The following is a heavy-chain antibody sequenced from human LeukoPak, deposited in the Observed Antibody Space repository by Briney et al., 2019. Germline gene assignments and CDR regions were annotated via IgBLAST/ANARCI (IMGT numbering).Heavy chain of an antibody. CDR1: GYTFISYG. J-gene: IGHJ4*02. CDR2: ISANKGDT. D-gene: IGHD3-16*01. Sequence: ASLKVSCKTSGYTFISYGISWLRQAPGQGIEWMGWISANKGDTEYAQKFQGRLTVTRDTSTNTAYMELRSLRSDDTAVYYCAREGLGELTLDYWGQGTLVTVSS. CDR3: AREGLGELTLDY. V-gene: IGHV1-18*01.